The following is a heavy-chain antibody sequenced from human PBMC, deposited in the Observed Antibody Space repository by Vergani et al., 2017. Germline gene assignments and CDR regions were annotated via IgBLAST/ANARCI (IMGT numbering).Heavy chain of an antibody. CDR1: GFTFSTYA. CDR3: ARDGCSSTSCDVGYYYGMDV. CDR2: ISSDGGST. J-gene: IGHJ6*02. D-gene: IGHD2-2*01. Sequence: EVQLVESGGGLVQPGGSLRLSCAASGFTFSTYAMTWVRQAPGKGLEWVSTISSDGGSTYYADSVKGRFTISRDNSKNSLYLQMNSLRAEDTAVYYCARDGCSSTSCDVGYYYGMDVWGQGTTVTVSS. V-gene: IGHV3-23*04.